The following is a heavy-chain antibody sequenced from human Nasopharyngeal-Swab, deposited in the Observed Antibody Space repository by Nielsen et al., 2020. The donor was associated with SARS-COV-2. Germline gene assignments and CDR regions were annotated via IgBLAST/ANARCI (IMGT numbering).Heavy chain of an antibody. CDR2: INHSGST. CDR1: GGSFSGYY. D-gene: IGHD2-21*02. J-gene: IGHJ2*01. Sequence: SDTLSLTCAVYGGSFSGYYWSWIRQPPGKGLEWIGEINHSGSTNYHPSLKSRVTISVDTSKNQFSLKLSSVTAADTAVYYCARGFGMVVTARYFDLWGRGTLVTVSS. V-gene: IGHV4-34*01. CDR3: ARGFGMVVTARYFDL.